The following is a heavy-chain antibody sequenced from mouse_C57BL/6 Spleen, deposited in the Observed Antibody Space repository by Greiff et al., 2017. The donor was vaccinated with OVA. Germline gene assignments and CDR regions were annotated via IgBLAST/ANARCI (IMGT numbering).Heavy chain of an antibody. J-gene: IGHJ3*01. CDR2: IDPNGGGT. V-gene: IGHV1-72*01. Sequence: VQLQQPGAELVKPGASVKLSCKASGYTFTSYWMHWVKQRPGRGLEWMGRIDPNGGGTKYNEKFKSKATLTEDKPSSTAYMQLSSLTSEDSAVYYCARETYYYGSSYLFAYWGQGTLVTVSA. D-gene: IGHD1-1*01. CDR1: GYTFTSYW. CDR3: ARETYYYGSSYLFAY.